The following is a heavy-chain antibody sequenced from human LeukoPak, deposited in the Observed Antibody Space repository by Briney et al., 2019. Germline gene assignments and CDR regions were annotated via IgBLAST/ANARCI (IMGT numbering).Heavy chain of an antibody. CDR3: ARGYCSSTSCFPLDY. J-gene: IGHJ4*02. Sequence: ASVKVSCKVSGYTLTELSMHWVRQAPGKGLEWMGGFDPEDGETIYAQKFQGRVTMTEDTSTDTAYMELSSLRSGDTAVYYCARGYCSSTSCFPLDYWGQGTLVTVSS. D-gene: IGHD2-2*01. CDR2: FDPEDGET. V-gene: IGHV1-24*01. CDR1: GYTLTELS.